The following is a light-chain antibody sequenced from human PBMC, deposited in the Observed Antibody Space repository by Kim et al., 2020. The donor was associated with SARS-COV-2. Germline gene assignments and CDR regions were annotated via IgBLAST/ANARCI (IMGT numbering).Light chain of an antibody. CDR1: SGSIASHY. Sequence: NFMLTQPHSVSESPGKTVTISCTRSSGSIASHYVQWYQQRPGSVPTTVIFEDNQRPSGVPDRFSGSIDRSSNSASLTISGLKTEDEADYYCQSYDSSSHVFGTGTKVTVL. V-gene: IGLV6-57*04. CDR2: EDN. CDR3: QSYDSSSHV. J-gene: IGLJ1*01.